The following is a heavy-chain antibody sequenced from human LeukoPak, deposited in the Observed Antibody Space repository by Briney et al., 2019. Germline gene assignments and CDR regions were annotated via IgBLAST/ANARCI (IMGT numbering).Heavy chain of an antibody. Sequence: GGSLRLSCAASGFTFSSYAMSWVRQAPGKGLEWVSSIGGSGGSTYYADSVKGRFTISRDNSKNTLYLQMNSLRAEDTAVYYCAKDPGYYGSGSYLRYFDYWGQGTLVTVSS. CDR2: IGGSGGST. CDR3: AKDPGYYGSGSYLRYFDY. D-gene: IGHD3-10*01. CDR1: GFTFSSYA. V-gene: IGHV3-23*01. J-gene: IGHJ4*02.